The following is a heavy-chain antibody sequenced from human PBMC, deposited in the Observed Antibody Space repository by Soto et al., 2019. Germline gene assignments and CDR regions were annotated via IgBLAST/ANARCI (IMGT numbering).Heavy chain of an antibody. V-gene: IGHV3-30-3*01. CDR1: GFTFSTYA. Sequence: QVQLVESGGGVVQPGRSLRLSCAASGFTFSTYAMHWVRQAPGKGLEWVAVISYAGSNKYYADSVKGRFTISRDHSTNSLYRHMITLSAEDTAVYYCARPLWTDDYNWGYFDLWGRGPLVTASS. CDR3: ARPLWTDDYNWGYFDL. J-gene: IGHJ2*01. D-gene: IGHD4-4*01. CDR2: ISYAGSNK.